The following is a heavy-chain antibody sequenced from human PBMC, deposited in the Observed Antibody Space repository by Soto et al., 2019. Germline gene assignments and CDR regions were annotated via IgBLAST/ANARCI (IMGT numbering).Heavy chain of an antibody. CDR2: ISAYNGNT. CDR1: GYTLTSYV. V-gene: IGHV1-18*01. J-gene: IGHJ4*02. D-gene: IGHD4-17*01. Sequence: APVTVSCKASGYTLTSYVISWVRQAPGQGLEWMGWISAYNGNTNYAQKLQGRVTMTTDTSTSTAYMELSSLRSEDTAVHYCARDPDYGDYAGYFDYWGQGTLVTVSS. CDR3: ARDPDYGDYAGYFDY.